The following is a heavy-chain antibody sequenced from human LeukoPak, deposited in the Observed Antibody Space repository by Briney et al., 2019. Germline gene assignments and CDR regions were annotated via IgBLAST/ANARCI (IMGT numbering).Heavy chain of an antibody. Sequence: SETLSLTCSVSGGSISSSRFFWGWIRQPPGKGLEWIGSVYYSGSSYYNPSLKSRVTISVDTSKNQFSLKLNSVTAADTALYYCASGFSALVPLDFDYWGQGSLVTVSS. V-gene: IGHV4-39*01. J-gene: IGHJ4*02. CDR1: GGSISSSRFF. CDR2: VYYSGSS. CDR3: ASGFSALVPLDFDY. D-gene: IGHD6-6*01.